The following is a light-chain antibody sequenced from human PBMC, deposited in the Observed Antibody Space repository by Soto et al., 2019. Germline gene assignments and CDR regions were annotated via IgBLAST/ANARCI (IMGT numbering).Light chain of an antibody. CDR1: QSVSIN. V-gene: IGKV3-15*01. Sequence: TVLTQSPATLSVSPGERASLSCRASQSVSINLAWYQQKPGQAPRLLIYGASTRATGIPGSFSGSGSGTDFTLSINTLQSEDSAVYYCQEYDNWPPEGTFGQGTKVDIK. CDR3: QEYDNWPPEGT. CDR2: GAS. J-gene: IGKJ1*01.